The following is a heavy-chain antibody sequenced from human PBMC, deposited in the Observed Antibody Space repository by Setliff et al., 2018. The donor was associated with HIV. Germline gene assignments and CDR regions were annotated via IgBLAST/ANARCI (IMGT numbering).Heavy chain of an antibody. Sequence: GGSLRLSCLASGFTFTGLTFTDYNMNWVRQAPGKGLVWVSRIKNDGRDTDYADPVKGRFTVSRDNARKTLFLQMNSLMVEDSAVYYCARDRTDYWGGSHYMDVWGKGTTVTVSS. CDR1: GFTFTGLTFTDYN. D-gene: IGHD3-3*01. J-gene: IGHJ6*03. CDR3: ARDRTDYWGGSHYMDV. CDR2: IKNDGRDT. V-gene: IGHV3-74*01.